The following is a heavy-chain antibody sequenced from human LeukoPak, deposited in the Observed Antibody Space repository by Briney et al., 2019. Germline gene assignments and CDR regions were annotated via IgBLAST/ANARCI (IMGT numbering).Heavy chain of an antibody. J-gene: IGHJ4*02. CDR1: GYSLSSGYY. CDR2: IYHSGST. D-gene: IGHD7-27*01. CDR3: ANGAGDPYFDY. Sequence: KSSETLSLTCAVSGYSLSSGYYWGWIRPPPGKGLEWIGSIYHSGSTYYNPYLKSRVTISVDTSKNQFSLKLSSVTAADTAVYYCANGAGDPYFDYWGQGTLVTVSS. V-gene: IGHV4-38-2*01.